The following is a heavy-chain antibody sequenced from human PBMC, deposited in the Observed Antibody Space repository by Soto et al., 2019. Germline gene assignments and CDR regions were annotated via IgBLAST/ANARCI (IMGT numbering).Heavy chain of an antibody. CDR2: IIPIFGTA. Sequence: EASVKVSCKASGGTFSSYAISWVRQAPGQGLEWMGGIIPIFGTANYAQKFQGRVTITADESTSTAYMELSSLRSEDTAVYYCARGGFGRGYSYGPFDYWGQGTLVTVSS. J-gene: IGHJ4*02. V-gene: IGHV1-69*13. D-gene: IGHD5-18*01. CDR1: GGTFSSYA. CDR3: ARGGFGRGYSYGPFDY.